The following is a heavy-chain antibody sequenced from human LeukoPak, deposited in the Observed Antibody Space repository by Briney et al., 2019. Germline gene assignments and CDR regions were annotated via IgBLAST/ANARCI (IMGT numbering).Heavy chain of an antibody. J-gene: IGHJ4*02. D-gene: IGHD3-10*01. Sequence: GGSLRLSCAASGFTFSSYSMNWVRQAPGKGLEWVSYISSSSSTIYYADSVKGRFTISRDNAKNSLYLQMNSLRAEDTAVYYCARDRNLWFGESYGYFDYWGQGTLVTVSS. CDR2: ISSSSSTI. CDR1: GFTFSSYS. V-gene: IGHV3-48*01. CDR3: ARDRNLWFGESYGYFDY.